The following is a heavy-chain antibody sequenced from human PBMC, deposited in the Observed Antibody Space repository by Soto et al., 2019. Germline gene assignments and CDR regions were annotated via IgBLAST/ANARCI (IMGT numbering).Heavy chain of an antibody. V-gene: IGHV3-11*01. CDR3: ARGSWYSSTWHVY. Sequence: PGGSLRLSCAVSGFPFSDYYMSWIRQAPGKGLEWVSYISSSGTTINYADSVKGRFTISRDNAKNSLYLQMNSLRAEDTALYYCARGSWYSSTWHVYWGQGTLVTVSS. CDR1: GFPFSDYY. CDR2: ISSSGTTI. J-gene: IGHJ4*02. D-gene: IGHD6-13*01.